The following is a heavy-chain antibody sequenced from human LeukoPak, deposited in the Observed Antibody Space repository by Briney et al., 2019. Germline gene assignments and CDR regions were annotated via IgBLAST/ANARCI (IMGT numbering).Heavy chain of an antibody. CDR2: INTNTGNP. J-gene: IGHJ6*02. V-gene: IGHV7-4-1*02. CDR1: GYTFTSYA. CDR3: ARDLSHDFWSGYSLYYGMDV. Sequence: ASVKVSCKASGYTFTSYAMHWVRQAPGQGLEWMGWINTNTGNPTYAQGFTGRFVFSLDTSVSTAYLQISSLKAEDTAVYYCARDLSHDFWSGYSLYYGMDVWGQGTTVTVSS. D-gene: IGHD3-3*01.